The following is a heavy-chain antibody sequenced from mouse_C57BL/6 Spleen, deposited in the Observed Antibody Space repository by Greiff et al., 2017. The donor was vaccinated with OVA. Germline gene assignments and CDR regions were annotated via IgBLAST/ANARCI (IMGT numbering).Heavy chain of an antibody. CDR3: TRNFINYAMDY. Sequence: VQLKESGAELVRPGASVTLSCKASGYTFTDYEMHWVKQTPVHGLEWIGAIDPETGGTAYNQKFKGKAILTADKSSSTAYMELRSLTSEDSAVYYCTRNFINYAMDYWGQGTSVTVSS. D-gene: IGHD1-1*01. CDR2: IDPETGGT. V-gene: IGHV1-15*01. CDR1: GYTFTDYE. J-gene: IGHJ4*01.